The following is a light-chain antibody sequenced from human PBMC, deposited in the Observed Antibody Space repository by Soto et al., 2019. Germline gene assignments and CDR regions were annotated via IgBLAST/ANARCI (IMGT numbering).Light chain of an antibody. V-gene: IGLV2-23*02. Sequence: QSVLTQPASVSGSPRQSITISCTGTNSDVGSYNLVSWFQQHLGKAPKLVIYEVTKRPSGVSDRFSGSKSGNAASLTISGLQAEDEADYYCFSYAGDSVYVFGTGTKVTVL. CDR2: EVT. CDR1: NSDVGSYNL. J-gene: IGLJ1*01. CDR3: FSYAGDSVYV.